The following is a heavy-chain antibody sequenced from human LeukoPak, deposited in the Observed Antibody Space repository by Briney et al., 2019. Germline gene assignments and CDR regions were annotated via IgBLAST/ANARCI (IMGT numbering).Heavy chain of an antibody. CDR3: AKLPSVRYCSSTSCPEEGYFDY. D-gene: IGHD2-2*01. CDR1: GYTFTSYD. Sequence: ASVKVSCKASGYTFTSYDITWVRQATGQGLEWMGWMSPNRGDTGYAQKFQGRVTMTRNTSISTAYMELSSLRSEDTAVYYCAKLPSVRYCSSTSCPEEGYFDYWGQGTLVTVSS. CDR2: MSPNRGDT. J-gene: IGHJ4*02. V-gene: IGHV1-8*01.